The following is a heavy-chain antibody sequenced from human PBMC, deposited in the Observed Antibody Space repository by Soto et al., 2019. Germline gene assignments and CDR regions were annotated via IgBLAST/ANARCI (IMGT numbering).Heavy chain of an antibody. CDR3: ATVPPRIVVVLAEFPP. CDR1: GTSISSTYW. V-gene: IGHV4-4*02. CDR2: IYHNGIT. Sequence: QVELKQSGPGLVRPSGTLSLTCRVSGTSISSTYWWTWVRQSPGKGLEWIGEIYHNGITKYNPSLSCRVSLPGDKSHNQFSLKLTSVTAADTAVYYCATVPPRIVVVLAEFPPWGQGTLVTVSS. J-gene: IGHJ4*02. D-gene: IGHD2-21*01.